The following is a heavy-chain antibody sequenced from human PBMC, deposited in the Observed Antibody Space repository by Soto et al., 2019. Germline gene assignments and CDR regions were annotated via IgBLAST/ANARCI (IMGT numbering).Heavy chain of an antibody. CDR3: ARGLPIPLVSSGWYFDY. CDR1: GGSVSSGSYY. J-gene: IGHJ4*02. V-gene: IGHV4-61*01. Sequence: SETLSLTCTVSGGSVSSGSYYWSWIRQPPGKGLEWIGYIYYSGSTNYNPSLKSRVTISVDTSKNQFSLKLSSVTAADTAVYYCARGLPIPLVSSGWYFDYWGQGTLVTVSS. D-gene: IGHD6-19*01. CDR2: IYYSGST.